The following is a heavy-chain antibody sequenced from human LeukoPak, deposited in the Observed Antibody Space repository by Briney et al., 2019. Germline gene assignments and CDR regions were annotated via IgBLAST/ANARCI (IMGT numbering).Heavy chain of an antibody. J-gene: IGHJ2*01. CDR1: DGSISSYY. Sequence: SETLSLTCTVSDGSISSYYWNWIRQPPGKGLEWIGNIFNSGSTDYNPSLKSRVTISVNTSKNQISLKLSSVTAADTAVYYCARDKGPYWYFDLWGRGTLVTVSS. CDR3: ARDKGPYWYFDL. CDR2: IFNSGST. V-gene: IGHV4-59*01.